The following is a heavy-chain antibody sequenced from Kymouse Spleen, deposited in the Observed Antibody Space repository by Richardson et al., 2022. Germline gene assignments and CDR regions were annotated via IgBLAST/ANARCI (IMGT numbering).Heavy chain of an antibody. CDR2: IWYDGSNK. CDR1: GFTFSSYG. V-gene: IGHV3-33*01. D-gene: IGHD3-3*01. J-gene: IGHJ4*02. CDR3: ARETIFGVVITPFDY. Sequence: QVQLVESGGGVVQPGRSLRLSCAASGFTFSSYGMHWVRQAPGKGLEWVAVIWYDGSNKYYADSVKGRFTISRDNSKNTLYLQMNSLRAEDTAVYYCARETIFGVVITPFDYWGQGTLVTVSS.